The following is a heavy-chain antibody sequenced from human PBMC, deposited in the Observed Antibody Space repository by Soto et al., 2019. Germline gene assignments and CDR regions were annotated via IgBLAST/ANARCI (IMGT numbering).Heavy chain of an antibody. J-gene: IGHJ5*02. CDR1: GYTFTSYG. D-gene: IGHD2-21*02. CDR3: ARPIVVVTASRGFDP. CDR2: ISAYNGNT. V-gene: IGHV1-18*01. Sequence: ASVKVSCKASGYTFTSYGISWVRQAPGQGLEWMGWISAYNGNTNYAQKLQGRVTMTTDTSTSTAYMELRSLRSDDTAVYYCARPIVVVTASRGFDPWGQGTLVTVSS.